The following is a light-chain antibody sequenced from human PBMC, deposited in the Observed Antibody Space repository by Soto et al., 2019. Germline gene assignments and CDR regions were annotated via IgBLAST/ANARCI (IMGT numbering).Light chain of an antibody. CDR2: AAS. Sequence: DIHMTQSPSSLSASVGDRVTITCRASQSISSYLNWYQQKPGKAPKLLIYAASSLQSGVPSRFSGSGSGTDFTLTISSLQPEDFATYYWQQSYRSLETFGQVNKVDIK. J-gene: IGKJ1*01. V-gene: IGKV1-39*01. CDR1: QSISSY. CDR3: QQSYRSLET.